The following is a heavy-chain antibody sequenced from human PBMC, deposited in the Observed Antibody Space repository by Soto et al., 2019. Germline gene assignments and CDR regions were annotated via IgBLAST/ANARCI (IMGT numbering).Heavy chain of an antibody. CDR3: AKVVTETEYQPLRGHFDH. Sequence: GGSLRLSCAASGFTFSSSAMGWVRQAPGKGLEWVSGLSASGGTTYYADSVQGRFTISRDTSTNTLFLQMNSLRADDTAVYYCAKVVTETEYQPLRGHFDHWGQGTLVTVSS. D-gene: IGHD2-2*01. CDR2: LSASGGTT. V-gene: IGHV3-23*01. J-gene: IGHJ4*02. CDR1: GFTFSSSA.